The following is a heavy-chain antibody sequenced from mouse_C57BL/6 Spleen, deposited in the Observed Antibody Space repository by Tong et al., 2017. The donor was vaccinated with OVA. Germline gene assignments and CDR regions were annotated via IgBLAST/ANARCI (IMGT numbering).Heavy chain of an antibody. V-gene: IGHV3-8*02. CDR1: GDSITSGY. CDR2: ISYSGST. J-gene: IGHJ3*01. Sequence: EVQLQESGPSLVKPSQTLSLTCSVTGDSITSGYWNWIRKSPGNKLEYMGYISYSGSTYYNPSLKSRISITRDTSKNQYYLQLNSVTTEYTATYYCARAYGYGAWFAYWGQGTLVTVSA. D-gene: IGHD2-2*01. CDR3: ARAYGYGAWFAY.